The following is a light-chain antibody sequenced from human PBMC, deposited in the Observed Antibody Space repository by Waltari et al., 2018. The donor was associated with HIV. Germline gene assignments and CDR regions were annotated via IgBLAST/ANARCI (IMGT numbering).Light chain of an antibody. V-gene: IGLV1-51*02. Sequence: QSVLTQPPSVSAAAGQKVTISCPGSSSNIGSNDVSWYQQLPGTAPKLLIYENNKRPSGIPDRFSGSKSGTSATLGITGLQTWDEADYYCGTWDTSLSGVVFGGGTKLTVL. CDR2: ENN. CDR3: GTWDTSLSGVV. J-gene: IGLJ2*01. CDR1: SSNIGSND.